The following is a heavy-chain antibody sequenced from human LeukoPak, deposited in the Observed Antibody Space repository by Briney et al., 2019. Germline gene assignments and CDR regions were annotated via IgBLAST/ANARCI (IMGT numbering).Heavy chain of an antibody. D-gene: IGHD4-4*01. V-gene: IGHV4-59*01. CDR1: GGSFSGYY. CDR3: ARASTVTFDY. Sequence: PSETLSLTCAVYGGSFSGYYWSWIRQPPGKGLEWIGYIYYSGSTNYNPSLKSRVTISVDTSKNQFSLKLSSVTAADTAVYYCARASTVTFDYWGQGTLVTVSS. J-gene: IGHJ4*02. CDR2: IYYSGST.